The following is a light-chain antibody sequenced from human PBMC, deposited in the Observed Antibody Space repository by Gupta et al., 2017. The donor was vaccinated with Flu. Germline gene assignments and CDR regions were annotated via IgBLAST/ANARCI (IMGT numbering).Light chain of an antibody. CDR3: LQQFSYPWT. CDR2: ATY. CDR1: QGIRDY. Sequence: PSSLSASVGDTVTITGRASQGIRDYLGWYQQKPGRAPKLLISATYNLQSGVPSMFSGTEAGTEFTLTISSLQAEDFATYYCLQQFSYPWTFGQGTKVDIK. J-gene: IGKJ1*01. V-gene: IGKV1-17*01.